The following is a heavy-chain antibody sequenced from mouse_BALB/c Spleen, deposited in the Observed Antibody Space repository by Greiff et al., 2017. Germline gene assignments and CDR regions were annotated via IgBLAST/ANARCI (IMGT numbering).Heavy chain of an antibody. V-gene: IGHV1-69*02. J-gene: IGHJ2*01. D-gene: IGHD1-2*01. CDR1: GYTFTSYW. CDR3: TRDYGPYFDD. CDR2: IYPSDSYT. Sequence: QVQLQQPGAELVRPGASVKLSCKASGYTFTSYWINWVKQRPGQGLEWIGNIYPSDSYTNYNQKFKDKATLTVDKSSSTAYMQLSSPTSEDSAVYYCTRDYGPYFDDWGQGTTLTVSS.